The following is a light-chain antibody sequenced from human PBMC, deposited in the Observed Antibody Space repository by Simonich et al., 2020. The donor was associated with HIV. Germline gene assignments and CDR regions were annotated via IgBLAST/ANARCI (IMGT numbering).Light chain of an antibody. Sequence: EIVMTQSPATLSVSPGERATLSCRASQSVSSNLAWYQQKPGQAPRLLIYGASTRATGIPARFSGSGSGTEFTLTISSLQSEDVAVYYCQQYYTPPQTFGQGTKVEIK. CDR2: GAS. CDR1: QSVSSN. V-gene: IGKV3-15*01. CDR3: QQYYTPPQT. J-gene: IGKJ1*01.